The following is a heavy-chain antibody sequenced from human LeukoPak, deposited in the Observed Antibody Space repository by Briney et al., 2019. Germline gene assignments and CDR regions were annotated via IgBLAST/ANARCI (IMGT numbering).Heavy chain of an antibody. V-gene: IGHV1-18*01. CDR1: GYTFTSYG. CDR2: ISAYNGNT. D-gene: IGHD2-15*01. J-gene: IGHJ6*03. Sequence: ASVKVSCKASGYTFTSYGISWVRQAPGQGLEWMGWISAYNGNTNYAQKLQGRLTMTTDTSTSTAYMELRSLRSDDTAVYYCARYAPHCSGGSCYSVADYYYYMDVWGKGTTVTVSS. CDR3: ARYAPHCSGGSCYSVADYYYYMDV.